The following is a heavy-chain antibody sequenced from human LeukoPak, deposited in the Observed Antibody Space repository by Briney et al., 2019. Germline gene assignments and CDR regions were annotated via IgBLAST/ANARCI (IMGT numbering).Heavy chain of an antibody. CDR3: ARPHIEQQLIDY. CDR2: IYYSGST. J-gene: IGHJ4*02. V-gene: IGHV4-39*01. CDR1: GFTFSDYY. Sequence: LRLSCAASGFTFSDYYMSWIRQPPGKGLEWIGRIYYSGSTYYNPSLKSRVTISVDTSKNQFSLKLSSVTAADTAVYYCARPHIEQQLIDYWGQGTLVTVSS. D-gene: IGHD6-13*01.